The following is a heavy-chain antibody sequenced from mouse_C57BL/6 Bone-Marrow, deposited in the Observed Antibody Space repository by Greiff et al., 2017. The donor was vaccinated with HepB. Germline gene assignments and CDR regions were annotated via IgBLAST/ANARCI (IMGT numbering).Heavy chain of an antibody. J-gene: IGHJ2*01. Sequence: EVQLQQSGPELVKPGASVKISCKASGYTFTNYYMNWVKQSPGKSLEWIGDINPKNGGTSYNKKFKGKATLTVDKSSSTAYMELRSLTSEDSAVYYCARSPLFDYWGQGTTLTVSS. CDR1: GYTFTNYY. CDR3: ARSPLFDY. CDR2: INPKNGGT. V-gene: IGHV1-26*01.